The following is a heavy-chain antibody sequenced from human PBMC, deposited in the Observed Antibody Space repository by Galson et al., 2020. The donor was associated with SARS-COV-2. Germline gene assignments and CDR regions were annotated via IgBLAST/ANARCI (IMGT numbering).Heavy chain of an antibody. Sequence: GGSLRLSCAASGFTFSNAWMSWVRQAPGKGLEWVGRIKSKTDGGTTDYAALVKGRFTISRDDSKNTLYLQMNSLKTEDTAVYYCTTVRYYYDSSGYPNDAFDIWGQGTMVTVSS. CDR1: GFTFSNAW. CDR2: IKSKTDGGTT. V-gene: IGHV3-15*01. CDR3: TTVRYYYDSSGYPNDAFDI. J-gene: IGHJ3*02. D-gene: IGHD3-22*01.